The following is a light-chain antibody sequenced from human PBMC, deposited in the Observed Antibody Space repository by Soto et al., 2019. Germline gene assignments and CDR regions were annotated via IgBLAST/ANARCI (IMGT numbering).Light chain of an antibody. Sequence: DIQMTQSPSSVSASVGDRVSITCRASQGISSWLAWYQQKPGRAPKLLIYTGSSLQSGVPSRFSGTGSGTDFTLTISSLLLEDVATYYCQLANSFPLTFGGGTKVEIK. J-gene: IGKJ4*01. CDR1: QGISSW. CDR3: QLANSFPLT. V-gene: IGKV1-12*01. CDR2: TGS.